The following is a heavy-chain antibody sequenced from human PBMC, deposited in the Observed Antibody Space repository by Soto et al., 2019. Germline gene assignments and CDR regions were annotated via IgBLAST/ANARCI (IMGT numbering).Heavy chain of an antibody. V-gene: IGHV1-18*01. CDR1: DYTFNSYG. J-gene: IGHJ6*02. CDR2: ISACNGNT. CDR3: ARDFGFLAWLPCKYCDYGMNV. Sequence: ALVKACRKASDYTFNSYGISWVRQAPGQVLEWMGWISACNGNTNYAQKPKGRVNLTKEKYKRTAYMELRSLRSDDTAVYYCARDFGFLAWLPCKYCDYGMNVWG. D-gene: IGHD3-3*01.